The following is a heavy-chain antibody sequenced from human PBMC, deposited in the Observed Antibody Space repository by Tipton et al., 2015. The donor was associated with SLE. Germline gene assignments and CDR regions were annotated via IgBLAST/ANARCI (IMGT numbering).Heavy chain of an antibody. CDR2: IWYDGSIQ. CDR1: GFLFRSYG. D-gene: IGHD3-22*01. J-gene: IGHJ1*01. V-gene: IGHV3-33*06. Sequence: QVQLVQSGGGVVQTGRSLRLSCAASGFLFRSYGMHWVRQAPGKGLEWVAVIWYDGSIQYYADSVKGRFTIPRDNSKNTLYLQMNSLRAEDTAVYYCAKGYREIVVQGIEHWGQGTLVTVSS. CDR3: AKGYREIVVQGIEH.